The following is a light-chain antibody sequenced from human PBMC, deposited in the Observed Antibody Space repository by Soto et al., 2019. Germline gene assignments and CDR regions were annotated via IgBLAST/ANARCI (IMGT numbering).Light chain of an antibody. V-gene: IGLV1-51*01. CDR1: NSNIGNNY. CDR2: DNI. Sequence: QSVLTQPPSVSAAPGQKVTISCSGSNSNIGNNYVSWYQQVPGTAPKPLIYDNIQRPPGIPDRFSGSKFGTSATLDITGLQTGEEADYYCGTWDSSLNSVLFGGGTKLTVL. CDR3: GTWDSSLNSVL. J-gene: IGLJ2*01.